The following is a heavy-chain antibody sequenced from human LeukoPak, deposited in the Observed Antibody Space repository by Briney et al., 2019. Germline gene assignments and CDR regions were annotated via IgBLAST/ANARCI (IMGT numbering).Heavy chain of an antibody. Sequence: SETLSLTCTVSGGSISSGSYYWSWIRQPAGKGLEWIGRIYTSGSTNYNPSLKSRVTISVDTSKNQFSLKLSSVTAADTAVYYCARSGSYFRRDFDYWGQGTLVTVSS. CDR3: ARSGSYFRRDFDY. J-gene: IGHJ4*02. D-gene: IGHD1-26*01. CDR1: GGSISSGSYY. V-gene: IGHV4-61*02. CDR2: IYTSGST.